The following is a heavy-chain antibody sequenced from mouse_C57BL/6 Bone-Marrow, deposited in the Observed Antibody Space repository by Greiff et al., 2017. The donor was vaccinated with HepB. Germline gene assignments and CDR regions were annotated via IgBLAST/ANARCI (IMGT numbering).Heavy chain of an antibody. D-gene: IGHD1-1*01. Sequence: VQLQQSGAELARPGASVKLSCKASGYTFTSYGISWVKQRTGQGLEWIGEIYPRSGNTYYNEKFKGKATLTADKSSSTAYMELRSLTSEDSAVYFGARRGFTTVVARDVWGTGTTVTVSS. CDR3: ARRGFTTVVARDV. CDR2: IYPRSGNT. J-gene: IGHJ1*03. V-gene: IGHV1-81*01. CDR1: GYTFTSYG.